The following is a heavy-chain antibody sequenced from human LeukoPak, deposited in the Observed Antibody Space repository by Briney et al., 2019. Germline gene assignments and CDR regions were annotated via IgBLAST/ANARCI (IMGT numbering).Heavy chain of an antibody. Sequence: GGSLGLSCAASGFSFMNAWMIWVRQAPGKGLEWVGRIKSNADGGTPDYTAPARGRFTISRDDSKNTLYLQMNSLKTEDTAVYYCTTFYHEYSPYWGRGTLVIISS. V-gene: IGHV3-15*01. CDR2: IKSNADGGTP. CDR1: GFSFMNAW. J-gene: IGHJ4*02. CDR3: TTFYHEYSPY. D-gene: IGHD2/OR15-2a*01.